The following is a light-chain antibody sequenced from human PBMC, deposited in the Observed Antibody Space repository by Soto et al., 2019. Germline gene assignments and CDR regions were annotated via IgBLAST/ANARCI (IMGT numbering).Light chain of an antibody. J-gene: IGKJ1*01. CDR1: QSVSSSY. CDR2: GAS. CDR3: QQDGSSWT. V-gene: IGKV3-20*01. Sequence: EIVLTQSPGTLSLSPGERATLSCRASQSVSSSYLAWYQQKPGQAPRLLIYGASSRATGIPDRFSGSGSGTDFTFTISRLEPEDFAVYYCQQDGSSWTFGQGTKVESK.